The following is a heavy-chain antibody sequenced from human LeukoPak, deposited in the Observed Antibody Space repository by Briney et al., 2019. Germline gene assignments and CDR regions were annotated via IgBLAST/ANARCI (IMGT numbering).Heavy chain of an antibody. V-gene: IGHV3-23*01. CDR1: GFTFSSYA. Sequence: PGGSLRLSCAASGFTFSSYAMGWVRQAPGKGLEWVSAISGSGGSTYYADSVKGRFTISRDNSKNTLYLQMNSLRAEDTAVYYCAKDLRPFMITPAAFDIWGQGTMVTVSS. D-gene: IGHD3-16*01. J-gene: IGHJ3*02. CDR3: AKDLRPFMITPAAFDI. CDR2: ISGSGGST.